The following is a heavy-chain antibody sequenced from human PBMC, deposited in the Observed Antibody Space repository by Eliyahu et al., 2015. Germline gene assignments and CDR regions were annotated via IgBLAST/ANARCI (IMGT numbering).Heavy chain of an antibody. CDR1: GGSISSSSYY. Sequence: QLQLQESGPGLVKPSETLSLXCXVXGGSISSSSYYWGWXRQPPGKGLEWIGGIYYSGSTYYNPSLKSRVTISVDTSKNQFSLKLSSVTAADTAVYYCARRAVYSSSSGGWFDPWGQGTLVTVSS. D-gene: IGHD6-6*01. CDR2: IYYSGST. CDR3: ARRAVYSSSSGGWFDP. V-gene: IGHV4-39*01. J-gene: IGHJ5*02.